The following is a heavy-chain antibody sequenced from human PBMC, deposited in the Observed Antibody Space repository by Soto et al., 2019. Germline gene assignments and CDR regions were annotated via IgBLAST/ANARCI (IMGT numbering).Heavy chain of an antibody. CDR3: VQIAAAENYYYYGMDV. CDR2: ISGSGGST. J-gene: IGHJ6*02. CDR1: GFTFSSYA. V-gene: IGHV3-23*01. D-gene: IGHD6-13*01. Sequence: LRLSCAASGFTFSSYAMSWVRQAPGKGLEWVSAISGSGGSTYYADSVKGRFTISRDNSKNTLYLQMNSLRAEDTAVYYCVQIAAAENYYYYGMDVWGQGTTVTVSS.